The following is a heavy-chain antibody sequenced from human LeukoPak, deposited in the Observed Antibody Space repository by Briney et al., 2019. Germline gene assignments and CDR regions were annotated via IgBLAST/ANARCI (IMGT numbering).Heavy chain of an antibody. V-gene: IGHV1-69*04. Sequence: GASVKVSCKASGGTFSSYAISWVRQAPGQGLEWMGRIIPILGIANYAQKFQGRVTITADKSTSTAYMELSSLRSEDTAVYYCATEYGDSHPYFDYWGQGTLVTVSS. J-gene: IGHJ4*02. D-gene: IGHD4-17*01. CDR3: ATEYGDSHPYFDY. CDR2: IIPILGIA. CDR1: GGTFSSYA.